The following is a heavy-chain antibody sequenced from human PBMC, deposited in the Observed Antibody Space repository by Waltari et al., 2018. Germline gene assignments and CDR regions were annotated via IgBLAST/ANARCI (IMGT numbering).Heavy chain of an antibody. D-gene: IGHD6-13*01. CDR2: IYSGATST. J-gene: IGHJ4*02. Sequence: LLESGGGWVQPGESLRLSCEASGFIFSSYVMSWVRQAPGKGLECVSVIYSGATSTFYADSVKGRFTISRDDPKNTVYRQMNSLRVEDTAVSYCAKEGFSSNWDQGYFDYWGLGTLVTVSS. CDR1: GFIFSSYV. CDR3: AKEGFSSNWDQGYFDY. V-gene: IGHV3-23*03.